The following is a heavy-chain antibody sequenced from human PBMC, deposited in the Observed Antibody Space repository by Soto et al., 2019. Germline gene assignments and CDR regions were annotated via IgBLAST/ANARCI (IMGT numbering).Heavy chain of an antibody. CDR1: GYTFTSYY. Sequence: QVQLVQSGAEVKKPGASVKVSCKASGYTFTSYYMHWVRQAPGQGLEWMGIINPSGGSTSYAQKFQGRVTMTRDTSTSTVYMELSSLRSEATAVYYCATIFPPPNYYYYYGMDVWGQGTTVTVSS. J-gene: IGHJ6*02. CDR2: INPSGGST. CDR3: ATIFPPPNYYYYYGMDV. V-gene: IGHV1-46*03.